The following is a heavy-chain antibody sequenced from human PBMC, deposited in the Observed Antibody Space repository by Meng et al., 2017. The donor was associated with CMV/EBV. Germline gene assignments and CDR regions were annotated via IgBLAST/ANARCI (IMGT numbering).Heavy chain of an antibody. V-gene: IGHV3-30*04. CDR1: GFTFSSYA. D-gene: IGHD2-2*01. J-gene: IGHJ4*02. CDR2: MSYDGSNK. Sequence: WAASGFTFSSYAMHWVRQAPGKGLEWVAVMSYDGSNKYYADSVKGRFTISRDNSKNTLYLQMNSLRAEDTAVYYCASARKSRVVALYYWGQGTLVTVSS. CDR3: ASARKSRVVALYY.